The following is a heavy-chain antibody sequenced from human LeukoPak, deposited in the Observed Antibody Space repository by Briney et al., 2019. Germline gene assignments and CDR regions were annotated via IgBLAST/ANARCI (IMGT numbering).Heavy chain of an antibody. D-gene: IGHD2-21*02. Sequence: PSETLSLTCTVSGGSISSGGYYWSWIRQPPGKGLEWIGSIYYNGSTNYNPSLKSRVTISVDTSKNQFSLKLSSVTAADMAFYYCARAYCGGDCYEGPYFFDYWGQGTLVTVSS. J-gene: IGHJ4*02. CDR2: IYYNGST. CDR1: GGSISSGGYY. V-gene: IGHV4-61*08. CDR3: ARAYCGGDCYEGPYFFDY.